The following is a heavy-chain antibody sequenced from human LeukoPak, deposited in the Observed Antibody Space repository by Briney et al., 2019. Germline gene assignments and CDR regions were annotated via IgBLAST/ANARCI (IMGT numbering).Heavy chain of an antibody. Sequence: ASVNVSCKASGYTFTSYGISWVRQAPGQGLEWMGWISAYNGNTNYAQNMQGRVTVATDTSTSTAYMELRSLGSDDTAVYYCLRDPGRDGFNEDYWGQGTLVTVSS. V-gene: IGHV1-18*01. J-gene: IGHJ4*02. CDR1: GYTFTSYG. CDR3: LRDPGRDGFNEDY. D-gene: IGHD5-24*01. CDR2: ISAYNGNT.